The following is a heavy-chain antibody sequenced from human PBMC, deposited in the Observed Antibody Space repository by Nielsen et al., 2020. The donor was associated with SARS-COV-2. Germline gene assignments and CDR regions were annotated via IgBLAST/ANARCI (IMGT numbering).Heavy chain of an antibody. J-gene: IGHJ6*02. CDR3: AKDLAGDLILSV. CDR1: GGSITSGNYY. Sequence: SETLSLTCTVSGGSITSGNYYWSWIRQPPGKGLEWIGNIYYRGSTYYNPSLESRVTISIDTSKNQFSLKLSSVTAADTAVYHCAKDLAGDLILSVRAQATTLTDAS. D-gene: IGHD3-10*01. V-gene: IGHV4-31*03. CDR2: IYYRGST.